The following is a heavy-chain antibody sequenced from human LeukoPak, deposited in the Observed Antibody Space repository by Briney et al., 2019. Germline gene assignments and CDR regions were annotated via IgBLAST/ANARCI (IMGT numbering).Heavy chain of an antibody. Sequence: GASVKVSCKTSGFTFTGYYIHWVRQAPGQGFEWIGWFNPDSGGADYAQKFQGRVTMTRDTSISTVYMELNSLTSDDTAVYYCARDLDDSSGDDYWGQGTLVTVSS. V-gene: IGHV1-2*02. D-gene: IGHD3-22*01. CDR2: FNPDSGGA. CDR1: GFTFTGYY. CDR3: ARDLDDSSGDDY. J-gene: IGHJ4*02.